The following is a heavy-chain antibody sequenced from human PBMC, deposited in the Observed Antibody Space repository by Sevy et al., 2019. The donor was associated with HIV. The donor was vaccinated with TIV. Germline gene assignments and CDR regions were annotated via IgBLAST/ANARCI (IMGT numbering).Heavy chain of an antibody. Sequence: SETLSLTCTVSGGSISSGGYYWSWIRQHPGKGLQWIGYIYYSGSTYYNPSLKSRVTISVDTSKNQFSLKLSSVTAADTAVYYCARTIAAAGSFDYWGQGTLVTVSS. J-gene: IGHJ4*02. D-gene: IGHD6-13*01. CDR1: GGSISSGGYY. CDR2: IYYSGST. V-gene: IGHV4-31*03. CDR3: ARTIAAAGSFDY.